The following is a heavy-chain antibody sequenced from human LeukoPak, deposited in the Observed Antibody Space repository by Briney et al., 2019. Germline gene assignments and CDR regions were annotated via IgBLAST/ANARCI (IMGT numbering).Heavy chain of an antibody. J-gene: IGHJ6*03. CDR2: INHSGRT. CDR3: ARADYSSTWSHDYYYMDV. CDR1: GGSFSGYY. D-gene: IGHD6-13*01. Sequence: SETLSLTCAVYGGSFSGYYWSWIRQPPGKGLEWIGEINHSGRTNYNPSLKSRVTISVDTSKNQFSLKLSSVTAADTAVYYCARADYSSTWSHDYYYMDVWGKGTTVTVSS. V-gene: IGHV4-34*01.